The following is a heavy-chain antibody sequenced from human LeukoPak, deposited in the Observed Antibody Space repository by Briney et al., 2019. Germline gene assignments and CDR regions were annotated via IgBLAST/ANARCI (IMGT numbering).Heavy chain of an antibody. D-gene: IGHD6-19*01. J-gene: IGHJ5*02. CDR3: ARGRIAVAGSHLDP. Sequence: SETLSLTCAVYGVSFSGYYWSWIRQPPGKGLEWIGEINHSGSTNYNPSLKSRVSISVDTSKNQFSLKLSSVTAADTAVYYCARGRIAVAGSHLDPWGQGTLVTVSS. CDR1: GVSFSGYY. CDR2: INHSGST. V-gene: IGHV4-34*01.